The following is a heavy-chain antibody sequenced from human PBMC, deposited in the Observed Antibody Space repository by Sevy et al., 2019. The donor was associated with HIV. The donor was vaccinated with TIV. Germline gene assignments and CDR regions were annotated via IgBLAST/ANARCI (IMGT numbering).Heavy chain of an antibody. V-gene: IGHV4-61*01. D-gene: IGHD3-22*01. J-gene: IGHJ3*02. CDR2: SYSSGST. CDR3: ARSPDSTGYYPAFDI. CDR1: GGSVGSGSYY. Sequence: SETLSLTCTVSGGSVGSGSYYWSWIRQPPGKGLEWIGYSYSSGSTISNPSLESRVSISVDTSKNQVSLKLASVTAADTAVYYCARSPDSTGYYPAFDIWGQGPMVTVSS.